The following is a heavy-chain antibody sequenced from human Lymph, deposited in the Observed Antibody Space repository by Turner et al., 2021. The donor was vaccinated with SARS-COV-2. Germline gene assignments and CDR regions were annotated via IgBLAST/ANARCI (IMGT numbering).Heavy chain of an antibody. D-gene: IGHD1-26*01. J-gene: IGHJ6*02. CDR1: GYTFTSYD. CDR2: MNPNSGST. V-gene: IGHV1-8*02. Sequence: QVQLVQSVAEVKKPGAAGKVSCKAPGYTFTSYDIHWVRQATGQGLEWMGWMNPNSGSTGYAQKFKGRVTMTRNTSISTAYMELSSLRSEDTAVYYCARGRYSGGGMDVWGQGTTVTVSS. CDR3: ARGRYSGGGMDV.